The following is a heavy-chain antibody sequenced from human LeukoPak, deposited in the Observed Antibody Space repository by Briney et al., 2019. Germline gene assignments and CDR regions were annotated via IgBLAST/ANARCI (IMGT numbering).Heavy chain of an antibody. Sequence: ASVKVSCKASGYTFTSYDINLGRQATGQGAEWMECMNPNSSDKGYAQKFKGRVTMTRDTSISTAYMELSSLRSEDTAVYYCARGPLYDSSGYYLHWGQGTLVTVSS. D-gene: IGHD3-22*01. CDR2: MNPNSSDK. CDR1: GYTFTSYD. CDR3: ARGPLYDSSGYYLH. J-gene: IGHJ4*02. V-gene: IGHV1-8*01.